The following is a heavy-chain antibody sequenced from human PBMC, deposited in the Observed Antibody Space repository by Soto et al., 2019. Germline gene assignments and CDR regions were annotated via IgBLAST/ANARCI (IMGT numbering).Heavy chain of an antibody. D-gene: IGHD1-26*01. J-gene: IGHJ6*02. V-gene: IGHV4-30-4*01. CDR3: AREFELDYYYGMEV. CDR2: IYYSGST. Sequence: SETLSLTCTVSGGSISSGDYYWSWIRQPPGKGLEWIGYIYYSGSTYYNPSLKSRVTISVDTSKNQFSLKLSSVTAADTAVYYCAREFELDYYYGMEVWGQGTTVTVS. CDR1: GGSISSGDYY.